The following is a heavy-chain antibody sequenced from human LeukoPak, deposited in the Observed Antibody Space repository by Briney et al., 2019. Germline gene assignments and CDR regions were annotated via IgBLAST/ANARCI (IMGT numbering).Heavy chain of an antibody. CDR1: GYTFTSYY. CDR2: INPSGGST. CDR3: ARPSKGGVVTTEFDY. D-gene: IGHD3-3*01. Sequence: ASVKVSCKASGYTFTSYYMHWVRQAPGQGLEWMGIINPSGGSTSYAQKFQGRVTMTRDTSTCTVYLELSSLRSEDTAVYYCARPSKGGVVTTEFDYWGQGTLVTVSS. J-gene: IGHJ4*02. V-gene: IGHV1-46*01.